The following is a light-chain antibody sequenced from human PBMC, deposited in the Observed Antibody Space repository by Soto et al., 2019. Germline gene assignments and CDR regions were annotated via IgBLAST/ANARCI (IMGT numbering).Light chain of an antibody. CDR2: RNS. V-gene: IGLV1-47*01. CDR1: SSNIGSNY. CDR3: ATWDDSLSVVV. J-gene: IGLJ2*01. Sequence: QSVLTQPPSASGTPGQRVTISCSGSSSNIGSNYVYWYQHLPGTAPKLLIYRNSQRPSGVPDRFSGSKSGTSASLAISGLRSEDEADYYCATWDDSLSVVVFGGGTQLTVL.